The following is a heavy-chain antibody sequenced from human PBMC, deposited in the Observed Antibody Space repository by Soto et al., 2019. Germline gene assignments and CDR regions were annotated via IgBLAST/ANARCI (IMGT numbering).Heavy chain of an antibody. D-gene: IGHD3-10*01. Sequence: GGSLRLSCAASGFTFSSYAMHWVRQAPGKGLEWVAVISYDGSNKYYADSVKGRFTISRDNSKNTLYLQMNSLRAEDTAVYYCARDLLGGSGSYYPTYYYYGMDVWGQGTTVTVYS. CDR2: ISYDGSNK. CDR3: ARDLLGGSGSYYPTYYYYGMDV. J-gene: IGHJ6*02. CDR1: GFTFSSYA. V-gene: IGHV3-30-3*01.